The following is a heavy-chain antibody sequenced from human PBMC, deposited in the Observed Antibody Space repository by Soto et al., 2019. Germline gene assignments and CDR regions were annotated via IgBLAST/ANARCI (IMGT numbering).Heavy chain of an antibody. CDR2: INSYNGNT. CDR1: GYTFTSYG. CDR3: ARIIADRGGEGDY. Sequence: QLVQSGAEVKKPGASVKVSCKASGYTFTSYGISWVRQAPGQGLEWMGWINSYNGNTNYAQKFQGRVTMTTDTSTTKAYMERRSLRSDDTAVYYCARIIADRGGEGDYWGQGTLVTVSS. D-gene: IGHD6-6*01. V-gene: IGHV1-18*01. J-gene: IGHJ4*02.